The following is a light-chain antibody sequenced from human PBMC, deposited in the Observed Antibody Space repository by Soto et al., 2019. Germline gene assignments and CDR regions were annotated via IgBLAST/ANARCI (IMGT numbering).Light chain of an antibody. CDR2: GAS. CDR1: QSVSSN. V-gene: IGKV3-15*01. CDR3: QQYNNWSPLS. J-gene: IGKJ4*01. Sequence: EIVMTQSPATLSVSPGERATLSCRASQSVSSNLAWYQQKPGQAPRLLMYGASTRATDIPARFSGSGSGTEFTLTISSLQSEDFVVYHCQQYNNWSPLSFGGGTKVEIK.